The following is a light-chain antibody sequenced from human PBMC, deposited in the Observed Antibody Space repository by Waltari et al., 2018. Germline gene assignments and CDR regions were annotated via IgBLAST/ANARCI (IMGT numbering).Light chain of an antibody. V-gene: IGKV4-1*01. J-gene: IGKJ1*01. Sequence: IVMTQSPDSLAVSLGERATLNCRSSHSVLYNSDNKNYLACYQQKPGQPRKFLISWATSPESEVRARFSGRGSGTDITLTISSLQAEGVAVYHCQQYYSSRTFGQGTKVEIK. CDR2: WAT. CDR1: HSVLYNSDNKNY. CDR3: QQYYSSRT.